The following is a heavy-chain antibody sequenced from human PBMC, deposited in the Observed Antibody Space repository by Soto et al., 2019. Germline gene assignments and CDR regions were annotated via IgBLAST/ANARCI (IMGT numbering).Heavy chain of an antibody. CDR1: GGSFSGYY. D-gene: IGHD3-22*01. CDR3: ARGPRYYYDSSGYYLFQPYYYYYGMDV. V-gene: IGHV4-34*01. CDR2: INHSGST. J-gene: IGHJ6*02. Sequence: SETLSLTCAVYGGSFSGYYWSWIRQPPGKGLEWIGEINHSGSTNYNPSLKSRVTISVDTSKNQFSLKLSSVTAADTAVYYCARGPRYYYDSSGYYLFQPYYYYYGMDVSGQGTTVTVSS.